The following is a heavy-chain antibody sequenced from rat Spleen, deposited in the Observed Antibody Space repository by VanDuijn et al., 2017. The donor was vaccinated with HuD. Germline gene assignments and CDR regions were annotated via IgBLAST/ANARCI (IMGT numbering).Heavy chain of an antibody. CDR3: TRVGYSSFLRYFDY. J-gene: IGHJ2*01. D-gene: IGHD1-2*01. V-gene: IGHV2S54*01. CDR1: GFLLTDNS. Sequence: QVQLKESGPGLVPPSQTLSLACTVSGFLLTDNSVHWLRQPPGRGLEWMGGIWGDGSTSYNSALKSRLSISRDTSQSQVFLKMNSLQTEDTATYYCTRVGYSSFLRYFDYWGQGVMVTVSS. CDR2: IWGDGST.